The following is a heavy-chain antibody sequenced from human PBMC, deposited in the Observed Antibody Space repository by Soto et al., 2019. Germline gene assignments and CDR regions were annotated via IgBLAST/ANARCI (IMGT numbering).Heavy chain of an antibody. Sequence: PGGSLSLSCAASGFTFTNYDMHWVRQALVQGLEWMALILHDGSAEYYADSVKGRFTISRDNSKTTLYLQMNSLRAEDTVVYYCARSRDGYSFYFYYDMDCWGKGTTVTVSS. D-gene: IGHD4-4*01. CDR3: ARSRDGYSFYFYYDMDC. V-gene: IGHV3-30*03. CDR1: GFTFTNYD. J-gene: IGHJ6*04. CDR2: ILHDGSAE.